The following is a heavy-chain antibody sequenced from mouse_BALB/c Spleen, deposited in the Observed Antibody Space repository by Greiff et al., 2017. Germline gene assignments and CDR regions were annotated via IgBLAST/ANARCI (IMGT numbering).Heavy chain of an antibody. CDR1: GYTFTSYT. CDR2: INPSSGYT. V-gene: IGHV1-4*01. J-gene: IGHJ2*01. D-gene: IGHD2-1*01. CDR3: ARWEDYGNYFDD. Sequence: VKLMESGAELARPGASVKMSCKASGYTFTSYTMHWVKQRPGQGLEWIGYINPSSGYTNYNQKFKDKATLTADKSSSTAYMQLSSLTSEDSAVYYCARWEDYGNYFDDWGQGTTLTVSS.